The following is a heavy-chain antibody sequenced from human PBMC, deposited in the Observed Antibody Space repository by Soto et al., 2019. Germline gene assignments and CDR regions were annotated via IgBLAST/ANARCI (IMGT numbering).Heavy chain of an antibody. V-gene: IGHV3-33*06. D-gene: IGHD3-10*01. Sequence: GGSLRLSCAASGFTFSSYGMHWFRQAPGKGLEWVAVIWYDGSNKYYADSVKGRFTISRDNSKNMLFLQMNSLRAEDTAIYYCAKKVNSGPGSQYFDYWGQGTLVTVSS. CDR2: IWYDGSNK. CDR1: GFTFSSYG. CDR3: AKKVNSGPGSQYFDY. J-gene: IGHJ4*02.